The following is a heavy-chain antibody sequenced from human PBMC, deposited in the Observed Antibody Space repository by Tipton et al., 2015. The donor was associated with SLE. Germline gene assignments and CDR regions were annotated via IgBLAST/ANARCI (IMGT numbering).Heavy chain of an antibody. D-gene: IGHD2-8*01. CDR3: ARLGYCTSGVCYTGIDY. Sequence: TLSLTCSISGGSISSGGYYWSWIRQKTGKGLEWIGNIDYRGSTRYHPSLESRVSISKDTSKKQFSLNLSSVTAADTAVYYCARLGYCTSGVCYTGIDYWGQGILVTVSS. V-gene: IGHV4-31*03. CDR1: GGSISSGGYY. J-gene: IGHJ4*02. CDR2: IDYRGST.